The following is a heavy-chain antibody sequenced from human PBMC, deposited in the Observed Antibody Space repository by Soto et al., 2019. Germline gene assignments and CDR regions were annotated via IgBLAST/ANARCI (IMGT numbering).Heavy chain of an antibody. D-gene: IGHD3-10*01. J-gene: IGHJ4*02. Sequence: SETLSLTCTVSSGSISSYYWSWIRQPPGKGLEWIGYIYYSGSTNYNPSLKSRVTISVDTSKNQFSLKLSSVTAADTAVYYCARVREGSYYNHFDYWGQGALVTVSS. CDR3: ARVREGSYYNHFDY. V-gene: IGHV4-59*01. CDR2: IYYSGST. CDR1: SGSISSYY.